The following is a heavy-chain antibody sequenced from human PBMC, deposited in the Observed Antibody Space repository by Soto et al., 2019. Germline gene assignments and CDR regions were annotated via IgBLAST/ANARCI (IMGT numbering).Heavy chain of an antibody. CDR3: AKVFSPEGGNYFDY. V-gene: IGHV3-23*01. Sequence: EVQLLESGGGLVQPGGSLRLSCAASGFTFSNYAMNWVRQAPGKGLEWVSAISNSFSDGNTHYADSVTGRFTISRDNDKNTVFLEMNSLRAEDTAVYYCAKVFSPEGGNYFDYWGQGTLVTVSS. CDR1: GFTFSNYA. J-gene: IGHJ4*02. CDR2: ISNSFSDGNT.